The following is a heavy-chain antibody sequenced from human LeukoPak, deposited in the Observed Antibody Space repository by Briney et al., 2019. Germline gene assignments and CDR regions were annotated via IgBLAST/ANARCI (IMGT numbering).Heavy chain of an antibody. J-gene: IGHJ4*02. D-gene: IGHD1-26*01. Sequence: GGSLRLSCAASGVTFSTHDLNWVRQAPGKGLEWVGFIRSRAYAETTEYAASVKGRITISKDYSKTIAYLQMNSLKTEDTAVYYCTRYRKEVGATPLRSYFDYWGQGTLVTVSS. CDR2: IRSRAYAETT. CDR1: GVTFSTHD. CDR3: TRYRKEVGATPLRSYFDY. V-gene: IGHV3-49*04.